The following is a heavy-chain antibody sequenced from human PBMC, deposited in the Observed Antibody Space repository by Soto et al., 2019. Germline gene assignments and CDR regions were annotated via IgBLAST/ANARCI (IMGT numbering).Heavy chain of an antibody. J-gene: IGHJ4*02. CDR2: ISYDGSNK. Sequence: QVQLVESGGGVVQPGRSLRLSCAASGFTFSSYGMHWVRQAPGKGLEWVAVISYDGSNKYYADSVKGRFTISRDNSKNTLYLQMNSLRAEDTAVYYCAKADEVGRYGNGEQQLVWRPLAYWGQGTLVTVSS. CDR3: AKADEVGRYGNGEQQLVWRPLAY. CDR1: GFTFSSYG. V-gene: IGHV3-30*18. D-gene: IGHD6-13*01.